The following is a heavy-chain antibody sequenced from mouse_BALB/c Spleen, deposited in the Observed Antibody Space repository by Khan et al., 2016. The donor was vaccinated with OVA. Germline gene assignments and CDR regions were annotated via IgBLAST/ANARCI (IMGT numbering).Heavy chain of an antibody. J-gene: IGHJ4*01. CDR3: SSELGRYYAMDY. CDR1: GYSITRDYA. Sequence: VQLKQSGPGLVKPSQSLSLTCTVTGYSITRDYAWNWIRQFPGNKLEWMGYISNSGSTTYTPSLKSRISITRDTSKNRFFLQSNSVTTEDTATYYCSSELGRYYAMDYWGQGTSVTVSS. D-gene: IGHD4-1*01. V-gene: IGHV3-2*02. CDR2: ISNSGST.